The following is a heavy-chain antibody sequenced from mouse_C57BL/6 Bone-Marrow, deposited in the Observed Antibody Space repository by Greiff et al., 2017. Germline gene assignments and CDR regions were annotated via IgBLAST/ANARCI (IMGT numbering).Heavy chain of an antibody. D-gene: IGHD1-1*01. CDR3: ARDYEDAMDY. J-gene: IGHJ4*01. CDR1: GFTFSDYY. CDR2: ISNGGGST. V-gene: IGHV5-12*01. Sequence: EVKLVESGGGLVQPGGSLKLSCAASGFTFSDYYMYWVRQTPEKRLEWVAYISNGGGSTYYPDTVKGRFTISRDNAKTTLYLQMRRLKSEDTAMYYCARDYEDAMDYWGQGTSVTVSS.